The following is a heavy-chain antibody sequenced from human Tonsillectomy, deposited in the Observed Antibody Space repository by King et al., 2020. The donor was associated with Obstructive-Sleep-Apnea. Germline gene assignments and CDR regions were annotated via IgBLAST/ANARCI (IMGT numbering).Heavy chain of an antibody. CDR2: ISSSSSYI. J-gene: IGHJ6*02. CDR1: GFTFSSYS. V-gene: IGHV3-21*01. D-gene: IGHD2-15*01. CDR3: ASNPQYCSGGSGYSGYYGMDV. Sequence: QLVQSGGGLVKPGGSLRLSCAASGFTFSSYSMNWVRQAPGKGLEWVSSISSSSSYIYYADSVKGRFTISSDNAKNSLYLQMNSLSAEDTPVYYCASNPQYCSGGSGYSGYYGMDVWGQGTTVTVSS.